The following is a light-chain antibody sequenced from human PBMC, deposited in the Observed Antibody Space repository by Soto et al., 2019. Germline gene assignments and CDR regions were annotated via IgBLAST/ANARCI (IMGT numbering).Light chain of an antibody. Sequence: DIQMTQSPSTLSASVGDRVTITCRASQSISSWLAWYQQKPGKAPKLLIYKASSLESGVPSRFSGSGSGTEFTLIISSLQPDDVATYYYHQYNSYSPRTFGQGTKVEIK. CDR1: QSISSW. CDR3: HQYNSYSPRT. V-gene: IGKV1-5*03. CDR2: KAS. J-gene: IGKJ1*01.